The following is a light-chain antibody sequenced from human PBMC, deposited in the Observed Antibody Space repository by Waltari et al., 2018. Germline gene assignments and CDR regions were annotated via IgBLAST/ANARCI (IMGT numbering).Light chain of an antibody. J-gene: IGLJ3*02. CDR1: SSDVGANNF. Sequence: QSALTQPRSVSGSPGQSVTISCTGTSSDVGANNFVSWYQHHPDKAPKLIIYDINKRPSWVPDRFPGSKSGNTASLTISGLQAEDEADYYCCSCVGRNIYWVFGGGTKLTVL. V-gene: IGLV2-11*01. CDR3: CSCVGRNIYWV. CDR2: DIN.